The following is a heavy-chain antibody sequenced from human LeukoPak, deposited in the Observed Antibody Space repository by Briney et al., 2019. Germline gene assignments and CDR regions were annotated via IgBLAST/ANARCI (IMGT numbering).Heavy chain of an antibody. J-gene: IGHJ4*02. D-gene: IGHD3-3*01. CDR2: ISSSSSTI. V-gene: IGHV3-48*01. CDR1: GFTFSSYS. Sequence: GGSLRLSCAASGFTFSSYSMNWVRQARGKGLEWVSYISSSSSTIYYADSVKGRFTISRDNAKNSLYLQMNSLRAEDTAVYYCAREVNYDFWSGYWIFDYWGQGTLVTVSS. CDR3: AREVNYDFWSGYWIFDY.